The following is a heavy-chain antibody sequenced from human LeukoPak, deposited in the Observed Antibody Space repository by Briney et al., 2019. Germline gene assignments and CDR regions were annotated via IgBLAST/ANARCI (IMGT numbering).Heavy chain of an antibody. J-gene: IGHJ4*02. D-gene: IGHD5-18*01. CDR1: DGSISNYY. Sequence: SETLSLTCTVSDGSISNYYWSWIRLPPGKGLEWIGYIYYTGATNYSPSLKSRVTISLDTSKNQFSLRLSSVTAADAAVYYCARAGYSYGTAYYFDYWGQGALVTVSS. V-gene: IGHV4-59*01. CDR3: ARAGYSYGTAYYFDY. CDR2: IYYTGAT.